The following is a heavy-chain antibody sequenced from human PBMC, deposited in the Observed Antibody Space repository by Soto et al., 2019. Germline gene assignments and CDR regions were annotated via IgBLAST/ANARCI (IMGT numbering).Heavy chain of an antibody. J-gene: IGHJ6*04. CDR3: ASEVSSTDGMDV. CDR1: GDSSVRSSSYY. CDR2: IYYTGNT. Sequence: SETLSLPCTVSGDSSVRSSSYYWGWIRQPPGKGLEWIGSIYYTGNTFYSPSFRSRLTISVDTSKSQFSLKLSSVTAADTATYYCASEVSSTDGMDVWGKGNTVTVSS. D-gene: IGHD2-15*01. V-gene: IGHV4-39*01.